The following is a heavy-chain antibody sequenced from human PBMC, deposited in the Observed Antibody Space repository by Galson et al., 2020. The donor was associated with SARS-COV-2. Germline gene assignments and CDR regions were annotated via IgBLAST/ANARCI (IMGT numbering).Heavy chain of an antibody. D-gene: IGHD6-13*01. CDR2: IYSGGST. Sequence: GESLKISCAASGFTVSSNYMSWVRQAPGKGLEWVSVIYSGGSTYYADSVKGRFTISRDNSKNTLYLQMNSLRAEDTAVYYCARDTAAAGIFDYWGQGTLVTVSS. CDR3: ARDTAAAGIFDY. J-gene: IGHJ4*02. V-gene: IGHV3-66*01. CDR1: GFTVSSNY.